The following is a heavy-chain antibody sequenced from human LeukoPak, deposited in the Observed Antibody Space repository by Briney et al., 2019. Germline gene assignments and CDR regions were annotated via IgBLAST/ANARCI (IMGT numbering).Heavy chain of an antibody. CDR3: ARDHFYGYYMDV. Sequence: TGGSLRLSCAASGFTFSSYSMNWVRQAPGKGLEWVSSISSSSSYIYYADSVKGRFTVSRDNAKNSLYLQMNSLRAEDTAVYYCARDHFYGYYMDVWGKGTTVTVSS. CDR1: GFTFSSYS. D-gene: IGHD4-17*01. J-gene: IGHJ6*03. V-gene: IGHV3-21*01. CDR2: ISSSSSYI.